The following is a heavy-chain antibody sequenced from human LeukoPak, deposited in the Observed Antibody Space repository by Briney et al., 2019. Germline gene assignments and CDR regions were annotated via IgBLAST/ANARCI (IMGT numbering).Heavy chain of an antibody. Sequence: GASVKVSCKASGYTFSSYGISWVRQAPGRGLEWMGWISAYNGNTNYAQKVQGRVTLTTETSTSTAYMELRSLRSDDTAVYYCARDRQLGSSGYYAAYWGQGTLVTVSS. V-gene: IGHV1-18*01. CDR1: GYTFSSYG. CDR3: ARDRQLGSSGYYAAY. J-gene: IGHJ4*02. CDR2: ISAYNGNT. D-gene: IGHD3-22*01.